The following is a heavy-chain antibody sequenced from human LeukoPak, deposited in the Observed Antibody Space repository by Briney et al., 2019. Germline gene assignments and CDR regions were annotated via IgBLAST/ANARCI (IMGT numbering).Heavy chain of an antibody. Sequence: AGGSLRLSCAASGFTFSSYAMSWVRQAPGKGLEWVSAISGSGGSTYYADSVKGRFTISRDNSKNTLYLQMNSLRAEDTAVYYCAKVQGYCSSTSCSNTNPNFDCWGQGTLVTVSS. CDR2: ISGSGGST. CDR3: AKVQGYCSSTSCSNTNPNFDC. V-gene: IGHV3-23*01. J-gene: IGHJ4*02. CDR1: GFTFSSYA. D-gene: IGHD2-2*01.